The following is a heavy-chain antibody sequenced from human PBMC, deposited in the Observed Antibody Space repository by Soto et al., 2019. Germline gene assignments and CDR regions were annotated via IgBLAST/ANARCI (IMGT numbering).Heavy chain of an antibody. CDR2: FYYTGIT. CDR1: GGSIRNYY. V-gene: IGHV4-59*08. J-gene: IGHJ4*01. D-gene: IGHD3-10*01. Sequence: QVQLQESGPGLVKPSETLSLTCTVSGGSIRNYYWSWIRQPPGKGLEWIGYFYYTGITNYNPSLKSRISMSVDTSKNQFSLKLSSVTAADTAVYYCARHVVESLSFGARVHHFAYWGHGTLVTVSS. CDR3: ARHVVESLSFGARVHHFAY.